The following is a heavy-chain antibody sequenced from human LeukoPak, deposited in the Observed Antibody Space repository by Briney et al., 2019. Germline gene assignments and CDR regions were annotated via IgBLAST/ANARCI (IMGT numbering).Heavy chain of an antibody. Sequence: SETLSLTCAVYGGSFSSYYWSWIRQPPGKGLEWIGEINHSGSTNYNPSLKSRVTISVDTSKNQFSLKLSSVTAADTAVYYCARRGGYSYGNFDYWGQGTLVTVSS. V-gene: IGHV4-34*01. D-gene: IGHD5-18*01. CDR1: GGSFSSYY. CDR3: ARRGGYSYGNFDY. CDR2: INHSGST. J-gene: IGHJ4*02.